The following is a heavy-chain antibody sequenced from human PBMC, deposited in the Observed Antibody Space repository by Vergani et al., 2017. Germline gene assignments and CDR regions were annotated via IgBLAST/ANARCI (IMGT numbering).Heavy chain of an antibody. J-gene: IGHJ3*01. V-gene: IGHV3-21*01. CDR2: ISGNNDDV. Sequence: EVQLLESGGGLAQPGGSLRLSCAASGFTVSTDYFSWVRQAPGKGLEWVSSISGNNDDVYYADSVKGRFTISRDNAKNSLYLDMSSLRAEDTAVYYCVRDVRVSRTWGQGTLVAVSS. CDR3: VRDVRVSRT. CDR1: GFTVSTDY.